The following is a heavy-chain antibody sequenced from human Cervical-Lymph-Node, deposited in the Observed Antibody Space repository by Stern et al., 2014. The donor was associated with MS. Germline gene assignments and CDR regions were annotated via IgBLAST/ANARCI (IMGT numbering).Heavy chain of an antibody. Sequence: QLQLQESGPGLVKPSETLSLTCTVSGDSISSSSYSWGWIRQPPGKGLEWIGNIPYRGSTYYNPSLKGRVTISVDPSKNQFSLKLTSVTASDTAVYYCARHCAFRNSTNWANWFDPWGQGTRVTVSS. CDR3: ARHCAFRNSTNWANWFDP. CDR2: IPYRGST. J-gene: IGHJ5*02. CDR1: GDSISSSSYS. D-gene: IGHD6-13*01. V-gene: IGHV4-39*01.